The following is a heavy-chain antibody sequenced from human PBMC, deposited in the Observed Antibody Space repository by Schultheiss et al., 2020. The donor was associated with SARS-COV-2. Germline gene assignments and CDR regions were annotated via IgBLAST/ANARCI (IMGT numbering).Heavy chain of an antibody. CDR1: GFTFSSYE. CDR2: ITSSSTYI. V-gene: IGHV3-21*04. CDR3: AKDRTVTTKNYYYYYMDV. Sequence: GGSLRLSCAASGFTFSSYEMNWVRQAPGKGLEWVSSITSSSTYIYYADSLKGRFTISRDNAKNSLYLQMNSLRAEDTALYYCAKDRTVTTKNYYYYYMDVWGKGTTVTVSS. D-gene: IGHD4-11*01. J-gene: IGHJ6*03.